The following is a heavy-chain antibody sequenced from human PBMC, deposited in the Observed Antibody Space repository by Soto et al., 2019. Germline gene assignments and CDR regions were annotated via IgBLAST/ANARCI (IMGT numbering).Heavy chain of an antibody. Sequence: EVQLVESGGGLVQPGRSLRLSCAASGFTFDDYVIHWVRQVPGRGLEWVSGISWNGATIGYADSVKGRFTISRDNAKNSLYLQMNSLRAEDTALYYCAKDISPGVAGSYNDCWGQGTLVTVSS. CDR2: ISWNGATI. V-gene: IGHV3-9*01. D-gene: IGHD6-19*01. CDR3: AKDISPGVAGSYNDC. J-gene: IGHJ4*02. CDR1: GFTFDDYV.